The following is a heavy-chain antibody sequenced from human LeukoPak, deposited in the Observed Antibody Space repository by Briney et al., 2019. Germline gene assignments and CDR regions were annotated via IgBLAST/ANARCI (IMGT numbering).Heavy chain of an antibody. CDR3: ASRAFLLAGSHTFDN. CDR1: GGSLSGYY. Sequence: SETLSLTCAVNGGSLSGYYWAWIRQPPGKALEWLGEINGRGSITQNPSLQSRVTISVDRSKNHFSLTLRSVTAADTAVYYCASRAFLLAGSHTFDNWGRGTLVTVSS. D-gene: IGHD3-3*02. CDR2: INGRGSI. J-gene: IGHJ4*02. V-gene: IGHV4-34*01.